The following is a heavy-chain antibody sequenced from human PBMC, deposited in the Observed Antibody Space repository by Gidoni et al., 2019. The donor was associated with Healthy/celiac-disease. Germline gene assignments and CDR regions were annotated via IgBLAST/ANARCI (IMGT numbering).Heavy chain of an antibody. CDR3: AKGVWVANFDY. CDR1: VFTFSSYA. CDR2: ISGSGGST. V-gene: IGHV3-23*01. Sequence: EVQLLESGGGLVQPGWSLRLSCAASVFTFSSYALSWVRQAPGKGLDWVSAISGSGGSTYYADSVKGRFTISRDNSKNTLYLQMNSLRAEDTAVYYCAKGVWVANFDYWGQGTLVTVSS. D-gene: IGHD2-15*01. J-gene: IGHJ4*02.